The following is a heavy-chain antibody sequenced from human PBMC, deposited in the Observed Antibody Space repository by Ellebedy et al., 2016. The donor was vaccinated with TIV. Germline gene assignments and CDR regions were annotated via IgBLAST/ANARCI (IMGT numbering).Heavy chain of an antibody. V-gene: IGHV3-23*01. Sequence: GGSLRLSCAPPGLTLSSHGMHWVRQAQGTGLEWVSAIRGSGGGTFYADSVKGRFTISRDNSKHTLYLQMNSLRAEDTAVYYCAIVNYWYFDLWGRGTLVTVTS. D-gene: IGHD2-21*01. CDR2: IRGSGGGT. CDR1: GLTLSSHG. J-gene: IGHJ2*01. CDR3: AIVNYWYFDL.